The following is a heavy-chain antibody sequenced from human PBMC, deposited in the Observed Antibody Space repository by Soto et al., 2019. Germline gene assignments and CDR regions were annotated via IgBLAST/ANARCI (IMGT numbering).Heavy chain of an antibody. CDR2: ITASGGTT. J-gene: IGHJ3*02. V-gene: IGHV3-23*01. Sequence: GGSLRLSCAASGFSFSSYSMSWVRHAPGTGLEWVSHITASGGTTYYLDSVKGRLNISRDISRNTLNLQMNRLRAEDTALYFCAKCLQVNWNYDAFHIWGQGTMVTVSS. CDR1: GFSFSSYS. CDR3: AKCLQVNWNYDAFHI. D-gene: IGHD1-7*01.